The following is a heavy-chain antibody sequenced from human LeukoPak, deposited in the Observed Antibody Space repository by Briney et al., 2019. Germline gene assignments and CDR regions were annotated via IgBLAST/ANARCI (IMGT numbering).Heavy chain of an antibody. CDR2: INHSGST. CDR3: ARSSVGALVFQH. V-gene: IGHV4-34*01. J-gene: IGHJ1*01. D-gene: IGHD1-26*01. CDR1: GGSFSGYY. Sequence: SETLSLTCAVYGGSFSGYYWSWIRQPPGKGLEWIGEINHSGSTNYNPSLKSRVTISVDTSKNQFSLKLSSVTAADTAVYYCARSSVGALVFQHWGQGTPVTVSS.